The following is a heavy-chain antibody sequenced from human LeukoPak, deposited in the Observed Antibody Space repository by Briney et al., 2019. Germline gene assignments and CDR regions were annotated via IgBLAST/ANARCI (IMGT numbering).Heavy chain of an antibody. CDR1: GFSLNRGGVG. J-gene: IGHJ5*02. Sequence: ESGPTLVKPTQTLTLTCTVSGFSLNRGGVGVGWIRQPPGKALQWLAVIYWNDDKRYSPSLKSRLTITKDTSKNQVVLTMTNVDPVDTATYYCAHRGYGDYPSSKWFDPWGQGTLVIVSS. CDR3: AHRGYGDYPSSKWFDP. V-gene: IGHV2-5*01. D-gene: IGHD4-17*01. CDR2: IYWNDDK.